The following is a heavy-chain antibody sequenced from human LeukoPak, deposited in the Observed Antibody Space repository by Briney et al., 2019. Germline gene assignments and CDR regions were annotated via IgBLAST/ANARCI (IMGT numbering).Heavy chain of an antibody. D-gene: IGHD3-16*01. CDR2: ISWNSGSI. CDR1: GFTFDDYA. V-gene: IGHV3-9*01. J-gene: IGHJ6*02. CDR3: ASSPATLWGVDYYYGMDV. Sequence: PGRSLRLSCAASGFTFDDYAMHWVRQAPGKGLEWVSGISWNSGSIGYADSVKGRFTISRDNAKNSLYLQMNSLRAEDTASYYCASSPATLWGVDYYYGMDVWGQGTTVTVSS.